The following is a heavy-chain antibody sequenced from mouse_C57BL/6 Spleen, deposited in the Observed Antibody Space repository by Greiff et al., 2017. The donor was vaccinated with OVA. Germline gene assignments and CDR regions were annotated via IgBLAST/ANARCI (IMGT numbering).Heavy chain of an antibody. V-gene: IGHV14-3*01. CDR1: GYTFTDTA. CDR3: ASLGHMGYYSLDY. D-gene: IGHD3-1*01. CDR2: ISPANGNA. Sequence: VQLQESVPELVRPGVSVKISCTASGYTFTDTAMHWVKQSPAQGLEWIGMISPANGNARYAPKFQGKATITVDTSSSTAYMELSRLTSEDTAIYYCASLGHMGYYSLDYWGQGTSLTVSS. J-gene: IGHJ4*01.